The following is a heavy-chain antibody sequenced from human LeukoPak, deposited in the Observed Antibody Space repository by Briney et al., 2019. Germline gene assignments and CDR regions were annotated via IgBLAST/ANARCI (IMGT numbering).Heavy chain of an antibody. D-gene: IGHD3-22*01. CDR3: ARSIGYYYTMDV. CDR1: GCTFSSYA. J-gene: IGHJ6*02. V-gene: IGHV3-30*09. CDR2: ISYDGSNK. Sequence: PGRALRLSCGASGCTFSSYARHWVRQAPDKGREGGAGISYDGSNKYYADSVKRRFAISRDNSTNTLYLQMNSLRAEDTAVYYCARSIGYYYTMDVWGQGTTVTVSS.